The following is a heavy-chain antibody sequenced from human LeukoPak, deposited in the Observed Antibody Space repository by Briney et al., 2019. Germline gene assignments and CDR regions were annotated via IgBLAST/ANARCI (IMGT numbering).Heavy chain of an antibody. CDR2: INPNSCGT. J-gene: IGHJ6*02. D-gene: IGHD3-10*01. CDR3: ARGNVLLWFGELSPQNYGMDV. CDR1: GYTFTGYY. V-gene: IGHV1-2*02. Sequence: ASVKVSCTASGYTFTGYYMHWVRQAPGQGLEWMGWINPNSCGTIYAQKFQGRVTMTRDTSISTAYMELSRLGSDDTAVYYCARGNVLLWFGELSPQNYGMDVWGQGTTVTVSS.